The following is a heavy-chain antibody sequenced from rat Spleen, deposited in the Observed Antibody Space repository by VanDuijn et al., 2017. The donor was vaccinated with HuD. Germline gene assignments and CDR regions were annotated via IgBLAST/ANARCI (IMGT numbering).Heavy chain of an antibody. V-gene: IGHV5-29*01. J-gene: IGHJ3*01. CDR1: GFTFSDYA. D-gene: IGHD2-7*01. Sequence: EVQLVESGGGLVQPGMSLKLSCKASGFTFSDYAMAWVRQAPLKGLEWVSTISYDGSSPFYRESVRGRFIISRDNAKSTLYLQMDSLRSEDTATYYCAADGGRISRFANWCQGTVVTVSS. CDR3: AADGGRISRFAN. CDR2: ISYDGSSP.